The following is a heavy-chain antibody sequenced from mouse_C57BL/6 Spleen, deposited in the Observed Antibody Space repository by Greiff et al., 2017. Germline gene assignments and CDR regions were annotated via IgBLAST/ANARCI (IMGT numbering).Heavy chain of an antibody. D-gene: IGHD2-1*01. CDR3: VRSYGKRYAMDY. J-gene: IGHJ4*01. V-gene: IGHV1-64*01. CDR1: GYTFTSYW. Sequence: VQLQQPGAELVKPGASVKLSCKASGYTFTSYWMHWVKQRPGQGLEWIGMIHPNSGSTNYNEKFKSKATLTVDKSSSTAYMQLSSLTSEESAVDYGVRSYGKRYAMDYWGQGTSVTVSA. CDR2: IHPNSGST.